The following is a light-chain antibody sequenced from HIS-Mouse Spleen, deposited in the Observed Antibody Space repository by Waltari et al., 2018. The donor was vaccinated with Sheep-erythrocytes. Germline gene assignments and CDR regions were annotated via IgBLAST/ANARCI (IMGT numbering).Light chain of an antibody. J-gene: IGLJ2*01. V-gene: IGLV1-51*01. CDR1: SSNIGNNY. Sequence: QSVLTQPPSVSAAPGQKVTISCSGSSSNIGNNYVSWYQQLPGTAPKLLIYDNNKRQSGIPARFSGSKSGTSATLGITGLQTGDEADYYCGTWDSSLSAGVFGGGTKLTVL. CDR3: GTWDSSLSAGV. CDR2: DNN.